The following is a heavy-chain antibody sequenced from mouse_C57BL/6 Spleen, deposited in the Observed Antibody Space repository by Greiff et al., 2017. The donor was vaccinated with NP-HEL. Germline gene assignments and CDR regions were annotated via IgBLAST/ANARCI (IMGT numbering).Heavy chain of an antibody. J-gene: IGHJ3*01. CDR3: ARDYGSSVAWFAY. D-gene: IGHD1-1*01. V-gene: IGHV1-26*01. CDR1: GYTFPNYY. CDR2: INPNNGGT. Sequence: EVQLQQSGPELVKPGASVKISCKASGYTFPNYYMNWVNQSHGRSLEWIGVINPNNGGTSYNKKFKGKATLTVDKSSSTAYMELRSLTSEDSAVYYCARDYGSSVAWFAYWGQGTLVTVSA.